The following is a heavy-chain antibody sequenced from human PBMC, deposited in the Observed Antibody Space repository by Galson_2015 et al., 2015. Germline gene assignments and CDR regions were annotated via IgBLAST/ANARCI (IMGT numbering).Heavy chain of an antibody. CDR2: IYKSGST. J-gene: IGHJ4*02. V-gene: IGHV4-31*03. CDR1: GDSISSGDYF. Sequence: TLSLTCTVSGDSISSGDYFWSWIRQHPGKGLEWVGYIYKSGSTYYNPSLKSRLTISVDTSQNQFSLNLRSVTAADTAVYYCARSQHDSGMPPIDYWGQGTLVTVSS. D-gene: IGHD3-22*01. CDR3: ARSQHDSGMPPIDY.